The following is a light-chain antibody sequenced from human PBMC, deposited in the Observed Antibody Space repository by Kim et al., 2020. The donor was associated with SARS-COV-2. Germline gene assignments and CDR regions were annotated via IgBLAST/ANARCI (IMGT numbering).Light chain of an antibody. CDR2: GAS. J-gene: IGKJ1*01. Sequence: EIVMTQSPATLSVSPGERATLSCRASQSVSSNLAWYQQKPGQAPRLLIYGASTRATGIPARFSGSGSGTESTLTISSLQSEDFAVYYCKQYNNWPRTFGKGTKVDIK. V-gene: IGKV3-15*01. CDR1: QSVSSN. CDR3: KQYNNWPRT.